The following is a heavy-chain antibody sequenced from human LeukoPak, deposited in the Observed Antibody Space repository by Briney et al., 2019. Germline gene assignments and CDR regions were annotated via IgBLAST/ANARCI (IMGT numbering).Heavy chain of an antibody. CDR1: GGSISSYY. D-gene: IGHD5-18*01. V-gene: IGHV4-59*12. Sequence: SETLSLTCTVTGGSISSYYWSRIRQPPGKGLEWIGHIYYSGNTNYNPSLKSRVTISIDTSKNQFSLKLSSVTAADTAVYYCARLRPSYTYSYADFWDQGTLVTVS. CDR2: IYYSGNT. J-gene: IGHJ4*02. CDR3: ARLRPSYTYSYADF.